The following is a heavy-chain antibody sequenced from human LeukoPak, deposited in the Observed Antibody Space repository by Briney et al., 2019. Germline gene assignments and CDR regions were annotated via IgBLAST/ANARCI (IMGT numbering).Heavy chain of an antibody. CDR2: IYYSGST. CDR3: ARRPSGGSDHNGFDP. CDR1: GGSISSSSYY. D-gene: IGHD2-15*01. J-gene: IGHJ5*02. Sequence: PSETLSLTCTVSGGSISSSSYYWGWIRQPPGKGLEWIGSIYYSGSTYYNPSLKSRVTISVDTSKNQFSLKLSSVTAADTAVYYCARRPSGGSDHNGFDPWGQGTLVTVSS. V-gene: IGHV4-39*07.